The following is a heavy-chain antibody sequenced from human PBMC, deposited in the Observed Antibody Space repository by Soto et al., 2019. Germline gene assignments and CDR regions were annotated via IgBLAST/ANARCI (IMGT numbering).Heavy chain of an antibody. Sequence: EVQLLESGGGLVQPGGSLRLSCAASGFTFSYYAMSWVRQTPGTGLEWVSGISGGGGTTYYAASVKGRFIISRDNSKNTLYLQINSLRAEDTAVYYCAKQAGYSSDPFDYWGQGTLVTVSS. CDR1: GFTFSYYA. D-gene: IGHD6-19*01. V-gene: IGHV3-23*01. CDR2: ISGGGGTT. CDR3: AKQAGYSSDPFDY. J-gene: IGHJ4*02.